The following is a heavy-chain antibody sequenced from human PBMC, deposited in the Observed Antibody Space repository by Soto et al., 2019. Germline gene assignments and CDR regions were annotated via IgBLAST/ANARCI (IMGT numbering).Heavy chain of an antibody. Sequence: EVQLVESGGGLVKPGGSLRLSCAASGFTFSNAWMSWVRQAPGKGLEWVGRIKSKTDGGTTDYAAPVKGRFTISRDDSKNTLYLQMNSLKTEDTAVYCCLRSSPYYYYGMDVWGQGTTVTVSS. D-gene: IGHD3-10*01. CDR1: GFTFSNAW. J-gene: IGHJ6*02. V-gene: IGHV3-15*01. CDR2: IKSKTDGGTT. CDR3: LRSSPYYYYGMDV.